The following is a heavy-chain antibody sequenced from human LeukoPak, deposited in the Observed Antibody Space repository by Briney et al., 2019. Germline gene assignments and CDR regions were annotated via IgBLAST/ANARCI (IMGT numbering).Heavy chain of an antibody. D-gene: IGHD6-6*01. CDR3: ARGRPTLSSIAARGSYFDY. CDR2: IGGSGSHT. Sequence: GGSLRLSCAASGFTFNIYGMNWVRQAPGKGLEWVSGIGGSGSHTYYADSVKGRFTISRDNAKNSLYLQMNSLRAEDTAVYYCARGRPTLSSIAARGSYFDYWGQGTLVTVSS. V-gene: IGHV3-21*01. CDR1: GFTFNIYG. J-gene: IGHJ4*02.